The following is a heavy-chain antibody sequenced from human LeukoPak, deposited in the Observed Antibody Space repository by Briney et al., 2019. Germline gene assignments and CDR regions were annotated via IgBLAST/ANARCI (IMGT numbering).Heavy chain of an antibody. D-gene: IGHD1-7*01. CDR2: INAGNGNT. CDR3: ARQRRWNYAFDP. J-gene: IGHJ5*02. Sequence: ASVKVSCKASGYTFTSYAMHWVRQAPGQRLEWMGWINAGNGNTKYSQKFQGRVTMTTDASTTTAHMELRSLRSDDTAVYYCARQRRWNYAFDPWGQGTLVTVSS. V-gene: IGHV1-3*01. CDR1: GYTFTSYA.